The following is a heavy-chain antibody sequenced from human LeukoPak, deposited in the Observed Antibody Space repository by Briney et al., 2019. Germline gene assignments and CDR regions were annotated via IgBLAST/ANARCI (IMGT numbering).Heavy chain of an antibody. CDR1: GYSFTSYW. V-gene: IGHV5-51*01. CDR2: IYPGDSDT. Sequence: GESLQIPCKASGYSFTSYWIGWVRQMPGGGLEWMGIIYPGDSDTRYSPSFQGRVTISADKSISTAYLQWSSLKASDTAMYYCARLRNGDYDAFDIWGQGTMVTVSS. D-gene: IGHD4-17*01. CDR3: ARLRNGDYDAFDI. J-gene: IGHJ3*02.